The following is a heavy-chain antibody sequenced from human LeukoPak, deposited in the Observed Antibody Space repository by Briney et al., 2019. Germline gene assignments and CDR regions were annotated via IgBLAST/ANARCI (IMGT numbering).Heavy chain of an antibody. CDR3: ARDPGWEGRNWNYVFDY. Sequence: PSETLSLTCTVSGGSISTYYWSWIRQPPGKGLEWIGYIYYSGSTNYNPSLKSRITISVDTSKNQFSLKLTSVTAADTAVYYCARDPGWEGRNWNYVFDYWGQGTLVTVSS. D-gene: IGHD1-7*01. CDR1: GGSISTYY. V-gene: IGHV4-59*01. CDR2: IYYSGST. J-gene: IGHJ4*02.